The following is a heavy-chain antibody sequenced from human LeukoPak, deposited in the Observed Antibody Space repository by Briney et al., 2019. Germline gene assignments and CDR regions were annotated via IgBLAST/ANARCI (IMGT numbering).Heavy chain of an antibody. D-gene: IGHD5-18*01. Sequence: GGSLRLSCTASGFTPFDYAMSWVRQAPGKGLEWVGFIRSKAYGGTTEYAASVKGRFTISRDDSKSIAYLQMNSLKTEDTAVYYCTRDTARGDYWGQGTLVTVSS. V-gene: IGHV3-49*04. CDR1: GFTPFDYA. J-gene: IGHJ4*02. CDR3: TRDTARGDY. CDR2: IRSKAYGGTT.